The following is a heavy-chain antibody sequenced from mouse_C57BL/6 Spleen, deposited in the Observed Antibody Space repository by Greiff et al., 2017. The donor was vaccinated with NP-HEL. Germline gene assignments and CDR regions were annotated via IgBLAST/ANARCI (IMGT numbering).Heavy chain of an antibody. Sequence: EVQGVESGGGLVKPGGSLKLSCAASGFTFSDYGMHWVRQAPEKGLEWVAYISSGSSTIYYADTVKGRFTISRDNAKNTLFLQMTSLRSEDTAMYYCARANWDVGAWFAYWGQGTLVTVSA. CDR3: ARANWDVGAWFAY. J-gene: IGHJ3*01. D-gene: IGHD4-1*01. CDR1: GFTFSDYG. V-gene: IGHV5-17*01. CDR2: ISSGSSTI.